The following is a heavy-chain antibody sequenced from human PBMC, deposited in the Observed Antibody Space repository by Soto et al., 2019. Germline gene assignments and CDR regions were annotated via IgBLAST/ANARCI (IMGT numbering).Heavy chain of an antibody. Sequence: EVQLVESGGGFVQPGGSLRLSCVGSGSSVQDYAMHWVRQAPGKGLEWVSGIYYNSNRIDYADSVKGLFTISRDNARNSLYLQMNSLRTEDTAFYYCGKDISPGGMDVWGRGIMVTVSS. CDR3: GKDISPGGMDV. J-gene: IGHJ6*04. CDR2: IYYNSNRI. V-gene: IGHV3-9*01. CDR1: GSSVQDYA.